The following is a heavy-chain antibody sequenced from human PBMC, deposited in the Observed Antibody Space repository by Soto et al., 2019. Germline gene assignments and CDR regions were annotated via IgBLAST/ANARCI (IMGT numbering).Heavy chain of an antibody. Sequence: PSETLTLTSTVSGCSINTFYWSWVRQPAGKGLEWIGRIFSSGSTSFNPSLESRVAMSVGTSKNHFSLNLSSVTAADMAVYYCAREGSYSAYNFAHGIQLWSFDFWGQGALVTVSS. CDR3: AREGSYSAYNFAHGIQLWSFDF. J-gene: IGHJ4*02. CDR2: IFSSGST. V-gene: IGHV4-4*07. D-gene: IGHD5-12*01. CDR1: GCSINTFY.